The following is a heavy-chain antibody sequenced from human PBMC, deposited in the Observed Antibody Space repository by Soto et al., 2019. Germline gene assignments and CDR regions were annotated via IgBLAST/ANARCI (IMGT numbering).Heavy chain of an antibody. V-gene: IGHV5-10-1*01. Sequence: LGESLKISCKASGYSFSNYWIGWVRQKPGKGLEWMGRIDPSDSQTYYSPSFRGHVTISATKSITTVFLQWSSLRASDTAMYYCARQIYDSDTGPNFQYYFDSWGQGTPVTVSS. CDR1: GYSFSNYW. J-gene: IGHJ4*02. CDR3: ARQIYDSDTGPNFQYYFDS. D-gene: IGHD3-22*01. CDR2: IDPSDSQT.